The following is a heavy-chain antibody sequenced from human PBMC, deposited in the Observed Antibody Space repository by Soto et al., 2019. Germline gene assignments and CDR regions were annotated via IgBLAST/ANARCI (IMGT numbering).Heavy chain of an antibody. D-gene: IGHD4-17*01. CDR3: VCGVTTFAFDI. CDR1: GFTFSSYG. CDR2: ISYDGSNK. V-gene: IGHV3-30*03. Sequence: QVQLVESGGGVVQPGRSLRLSCAASGFTFSSYGMHWVRQAPGKGLEWVAVISYDGSNKYYADSVKGRFTISRDNSKNTLYLQMNSLRAEDTAVYCCVCGVTTFAFDIWGQGTMVTVSS. J-gene: IGHJ3*02.